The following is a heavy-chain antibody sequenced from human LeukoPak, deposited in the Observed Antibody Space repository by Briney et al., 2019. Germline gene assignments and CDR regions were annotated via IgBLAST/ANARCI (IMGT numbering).Heavy chain of an antibody. CDR3: ARDLEGFAEYYMDV. Sequence: SETLSLTCTVSGASISSYYWSWIRQPPGKGLEWIGYIYYSGRTNYNPSLKSRVTISVDTSKNQFSLKLSSVTAADTAVYYCARDLEGFAEYYMDVWGKGTTVTVSS. D-gene: IGHD3-3*01. V-gene: IGHV4-59*01. CDR1: GASISSYY. J-gene: IGHJ6*03. CDR2: IYYSGRT.